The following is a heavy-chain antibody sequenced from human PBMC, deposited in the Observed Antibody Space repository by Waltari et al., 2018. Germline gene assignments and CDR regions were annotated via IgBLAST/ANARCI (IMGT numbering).Heavy chain of an antibody. CDR1: GFSFRDYW. CDR3: ARDTPGDGIDY. D-gene: IGHD7-27*01. V-gene: IGHV3-74*01. J-gene: IGHJ4*03. Sequence: DVQMVESGGGIGQPGGSLRLSCVAYGFSFRDYWMHWVRQDPEKGLVWVAHVNHDGTNTTYADSVKGRFTVSRDNAKNTVYLQMNSLRADDTAVYFCARDTPGDGIDYWGPGTRVTVSS. CDR2: VNHDGTNT.